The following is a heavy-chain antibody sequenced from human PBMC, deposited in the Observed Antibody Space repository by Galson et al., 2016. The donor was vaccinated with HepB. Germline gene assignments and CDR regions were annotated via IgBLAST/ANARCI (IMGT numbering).Heavy chain of an antibody. CDR2: IYHSGST. CDR1: GGSISITQW. D-gene: IGHD2-2*01. V-gene: IGHV4-4*02. CDR3: ARGRHCTVTSCYFFDY. Sequence: TLSLTCDVSGGSISITQWWSWVRQPPGKGLEWIGEIYHSGSTNYNPSLKSRVTISVDKSKNQFSLKVTSVTAADTAVYYCARGRHCTVTSCYFFDYWGPGSPVTVSS. J-gene: IGHJ4*02.